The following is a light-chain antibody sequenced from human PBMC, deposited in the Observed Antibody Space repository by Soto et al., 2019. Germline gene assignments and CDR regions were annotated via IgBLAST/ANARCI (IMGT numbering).Light chain of an antibody. CDR2: GNS. CDR1: SSNIGAGYD. Sequence: QSVLTKPPSVSGAPGQRVTISCTGSSSNIGAGYDVHWYQQLPGTAPKLLIYGNSNRPSGVPDRFSGSKSGTSASLAITGLQAEDEADYSCQSYDSRLSDVFGTGTKATVL. V-gene: IGLV1-40*01. J-gene: IGLJ1*01. CDR3: QSYDSRLSDV.